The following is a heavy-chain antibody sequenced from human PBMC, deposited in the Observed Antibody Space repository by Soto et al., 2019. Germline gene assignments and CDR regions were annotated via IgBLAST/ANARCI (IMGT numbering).Heavy chain of an antibody. V-gene: IGHV3-23*01. J-gene: IGHJ4*02. CDR3: AKGRESSTSAQYSFDY. CDR1: GFTFSSYA. CDR2: ISSSAGST. Sequence: PGGSLRLSCAASGFTFSSYAMSWVRQAPGKGLEWVSAISSSAGSTYYADSVKGRFTISRDTSKSTLSLQMNSLRADDTAVYYCAKGRESSTSAQYSFDYWGQGTLVTVSS. D-gene: IGHD2-2*01.